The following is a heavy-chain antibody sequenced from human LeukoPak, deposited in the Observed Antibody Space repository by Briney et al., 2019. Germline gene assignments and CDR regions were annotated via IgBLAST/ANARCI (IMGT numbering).Heavy chain of an antibody. CDR2: IYDSGNT. D-gene: IGHD3-16*01. CDR3: ASPPLGMSRPDMDV. J-gene: IGHJ6*03. Sequence: KASETLSLTCTVSRGSIRSSNYYWVWFRQPPGKGLEWIGSIYDSGNTYYNSSLKSRVTISADTSKNQFSLKLASVTAADTAVYYCASPPLGMSRPDMDVWGKGTTVTVSS. V-gene: IGHV4-39*01. CDR1: RGSIRSSNYY.